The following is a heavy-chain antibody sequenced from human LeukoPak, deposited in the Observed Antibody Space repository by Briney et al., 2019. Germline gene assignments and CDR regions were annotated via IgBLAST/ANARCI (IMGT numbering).Heavy chain of an antibody. CDR1: GFTFSSYS. CDR3: ARDGIPNYDFWSGYYTGAFDI. Sequence: SGGSLRLSCAASGFTFSSYSMNWDRQAPGKGLEWVSSISSSSSYIYYADSVKGRFTISRDNAKNSLYLQMNSLRAEDTAVYYCARDGIPNYDFWSGYYTGAFDIWGQGTMVTVSS. V-gene: IGHV3-21*01. J-gene: IGHJ3*02. CDR2: ISSSSSYI. D-gene: IGHD3-3*01.